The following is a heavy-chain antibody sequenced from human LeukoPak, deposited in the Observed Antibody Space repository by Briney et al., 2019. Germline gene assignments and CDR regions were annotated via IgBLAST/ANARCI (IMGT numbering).Heavy chain of an antibody. CDR3: ARDRAPIAAAGWDYFDY. V-gene: IGHV4-59*01. Sequence: SETLSLTCTVSGGSISSYYWSWIRQPPGKGLEWIGYIYYSVSNNYNPSLKSRVTISVDTSKNQFSLKLSSVTAADTAVYYCARDRAPIAAAGWDYFDYWGQGTLVTVSS. D-gene: IGHD6-13*01. CDR2: IYYSVSN. CDR1: GGSISSYY. J-gene: IGHJ4*02.